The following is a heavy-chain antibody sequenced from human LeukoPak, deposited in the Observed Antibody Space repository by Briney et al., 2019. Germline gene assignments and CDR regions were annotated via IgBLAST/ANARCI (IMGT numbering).Heavy chain of an antibody. Sequence: ASVKVSCKASGGTFSSYAISWVRQAPGQGLEWMGWINPNSGGTNYAQKFQGRVTMTRDTSISTAYMELSRLRSDDTAVYYCARTPPYYDILTGYYSTTFDYWGQGTLVTVSS. CDR2: INPNSGGT. CDR1: GGTFSSYA. D-gene: IGHD3-9*01. CDR3: ARTPPYYDILTGYYSTTFDY. J-gene: IGHJ4*02. V-gene: IGHV1-2*02.